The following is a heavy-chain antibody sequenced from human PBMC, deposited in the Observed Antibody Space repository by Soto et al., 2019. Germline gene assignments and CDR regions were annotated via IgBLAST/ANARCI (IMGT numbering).Heavy chain of an antibody. CDR3: VKQAHGLDGVAFDY. D-gene: IGHD2-15*01. V-gene: IGHV3-64D*06. Sequence: GGSLSLAFSASVFSVCESTIYWVRQVPGKGLEAISAVSTSGRSTYYADSVKDRFTISRDNSKNTLFLQMGSLRPEDTAIYYCVKQAHGLDGVAFDYWGQGTQVTVSS. CDR2: VSTSGRST. J-gene: IGHJ4*02. CDR1: VFSVCEST.